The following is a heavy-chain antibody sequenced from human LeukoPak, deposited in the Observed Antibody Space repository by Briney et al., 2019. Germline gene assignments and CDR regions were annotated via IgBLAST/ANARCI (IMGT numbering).Heavy chain of an antibody. Sequence: GASVKVSCKASGYTFTGYYMHWVRQAPGQGLEWMGWINPNSGGTNYAQKFQGRVTMTRDTSISTAYMELSRLRFDDTAVYYCARGPAAGTRYYYYYMDVWGKGTTVTVSS. CDR2: INPNSGGT. CDR3: ARGPAAGTRYYYYYMDV. J-gene: IGHJ6*03. CDR1: GYTFTGYY. D-gene: IGHD6-13*01. V-gene: IGHV1-2*02.